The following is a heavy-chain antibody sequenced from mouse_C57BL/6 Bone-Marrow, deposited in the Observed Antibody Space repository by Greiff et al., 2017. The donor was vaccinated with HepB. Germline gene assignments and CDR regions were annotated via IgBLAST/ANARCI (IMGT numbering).Heavy chain of an antibody. CDR3: ARFDYYGSSYAYYFDY. CDR1: GYTFTDYY. Sequence: EVKLMESGPVLVKPGASVKMSCKASGYTFTDYYMNWVKQSHGKSLEWIGVINPYNGGTSYNQKFKGKATLTVDKSSSTAYMELNSLTSEDSAVYYCARFDYYGSSYAYYFDYWGQGTTLTVSS. V-gene: IGHV1-19*01. D-gene: IGHD1-1*01. J-gene: IGHJ2*01. CDR2: INPYNGGT.